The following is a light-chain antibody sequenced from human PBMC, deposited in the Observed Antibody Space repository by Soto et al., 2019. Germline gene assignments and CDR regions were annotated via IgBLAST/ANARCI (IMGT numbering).Light chain of an antibody. V-gene: IGLV2-23*02. Sequence: QSALTQPASVSRSPGQSITISCTGTSSDVGSYNLVSWYQQHPGKAPKLMIYEVSKRPSGVSNRFSGSKSGNMASLTISGLQAEDEADYYCCSYAGSSTLFGGGTKLTVL. CDR3: CSYAGSSTL. CDR1: SSDVGSYNL. CDR2: EVS. J-gene: IGLJ2*01.